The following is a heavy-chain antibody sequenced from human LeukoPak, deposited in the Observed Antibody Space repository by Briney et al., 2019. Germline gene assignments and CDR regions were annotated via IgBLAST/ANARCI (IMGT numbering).Heavy chain of an antibody. V-gene: IGHV3-30*18. CDR1: GFTFSSYG. Sequence: GGSLRLSCAASGFTFSSYGMHWARQAPGKGLEWVAVISYDGSNKYYADSVKGRFTISRDNSKNTLYLQMNSQRAEDTAVYYCAKGDCSSTSCYAYYYYYGMDVWGQGTTVTVSS. J-gene: IGHJ6*02. CDR3: AKGDCSSTSCYAYYYYYGMDV. D-gene: IGHD2-2*01. CDR2: ISYDGSNK.